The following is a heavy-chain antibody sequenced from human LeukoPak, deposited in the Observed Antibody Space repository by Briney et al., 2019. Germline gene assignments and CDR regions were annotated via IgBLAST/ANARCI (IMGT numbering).Heavy chain of an antibody. V-gene: IGHV1-2*02. Sequence: ASVKVSCKASGYTFTGYYMHWVRQAPGQGLEWMGWINPNSGGTNYAQKFQGRVTMTRDTSTSTVYMELSSLRSEDTAVYYCARGIAVAGTTPHYGMDVWGQGTTVTVSS. D-gene: IGHD6-19*01. CDR3: ARGIAVAGTTPHYGMDV. J-gene: IGHJ6*02. CDR1: GYTFTGYY. CDR2: INPNSGGT.